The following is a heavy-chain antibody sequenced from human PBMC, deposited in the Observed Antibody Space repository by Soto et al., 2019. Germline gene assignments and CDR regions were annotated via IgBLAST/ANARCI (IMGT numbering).Heavy chain of an antibody. CDR2: IPSDGRNK. CDR3: VRDNGAAPAGMDL. D-gene: IGHD6-6*01. Sequence: QEQLAESGGGVVQPGRSLRLSCGASGFTFSYYAMHWVRQAPGKGLEWLAVIPSDGRNKNHADSVKGRFTISRDNSMSTLFLQMNSLRDEDTAVYYCVRDNGAAPAGMDLWGQGTTVIVSS. J-gene: IGHJ6*02. V-gene: IGHV3-30*04. CDR1: GFTFSYYA.